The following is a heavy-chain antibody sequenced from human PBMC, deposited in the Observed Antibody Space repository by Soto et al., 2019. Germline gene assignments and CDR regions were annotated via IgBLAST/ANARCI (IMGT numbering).Heavy chain of an antibody. CDR2: INPNSGDT. CDR3: ASVHTDYYDRGYFDF. J-gene: IGHJ4*02. D-gene: IGHD3-22*01. CDR1: GYTFTGYY. V-gene: IGHV1-2*02. Sequence: ASVKVSCTASGYTFTGYYMHWVRQAPGQGLEWMGWINPNSGDTNYAQKFQGRVTMTRDTSISTAYMDLSRLRSDDTAVYYCASVHTDYYDRGYFDFCDQGTLVIVSS.